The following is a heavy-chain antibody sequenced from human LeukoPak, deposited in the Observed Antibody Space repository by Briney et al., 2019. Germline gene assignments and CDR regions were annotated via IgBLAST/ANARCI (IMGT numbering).Heavy chain of an antibody. CDR2: IWSDGNNK. CDR3: ARDYCSSISCMDA. D-gene: IGHD2-2*01. J-gene: IGHJ6*02. CDR1: GFTFSSYA. Sequence: GGSLRLSCAASGFTFSSYAMSWVRQAPGKGLEGVAVIWSDGNNKEHGDSVKGRFTISRDNSKNTLYLQMNSLRAEDTAMYYCARDYCSSISCMDAWGQGTTVTVSS. V-gene: IGHV3-33*08.